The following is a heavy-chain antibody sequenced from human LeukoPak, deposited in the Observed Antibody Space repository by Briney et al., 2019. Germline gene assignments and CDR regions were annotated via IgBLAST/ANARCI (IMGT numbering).Heavy chain of an antibody. CDR2: IYHTGST. CDR3: ARVPHSVEGSMKAVFIHYFDY. Sequence: PSETLSLTCAVSGSSISSSIWWTWVRQPPGKGLEWIGEIYHTGSTNYNPSLKSRVTISVDKSKNQFSLKLSSVTATDTAVYYCARVPHSVEGSMKAVFIHYFDYWGQGSLVTVSS. V-gene: IGHV4-4*02. CDR1: GSSISSSIW. J-gene: IGHJ4*02. D-gene: IGHD3-22*01.